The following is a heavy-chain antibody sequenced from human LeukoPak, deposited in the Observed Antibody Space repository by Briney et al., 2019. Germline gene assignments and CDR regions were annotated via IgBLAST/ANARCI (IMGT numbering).Heavy chain of an antibody. V-gene: IGHV3-30*03. CDR2: ISYDGSNK. CDR3: ATGTDYYYYYGMDV. Sequence: PGRSLRLSCAASGFTFSSYGMHWVRQAPGKGLEWVAVISYDGSNKYYADSVKGRFTISRDNSKNTLYLQMNSLRAEGTAVYYCATGTDYYYYYGMDVWGQGTTVTVSS. CDR1: GFTFSSYG. J-gene: IGHJ6*02. D-gene: IGHD1-14*01.